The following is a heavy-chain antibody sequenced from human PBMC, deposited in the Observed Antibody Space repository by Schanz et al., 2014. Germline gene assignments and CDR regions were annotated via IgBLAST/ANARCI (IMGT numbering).Heavy chain of an antibody. D-gene: IGHD3-10*01. CDR3: ARVPYGSGSYWDY. Sequence: QVQLVESGGGVVQFGRSLRLSCAASGFTFSSYAMHWVRQAPGKGLEWVALISNDGSIKYYADSVEGRFTISRDNSRNTLYLQMNSLRAGDTAVYYCARVPYGSGSYWDYWGQGTLVTVSS. CDR2: ISNDGSIK. CDR1: GFTFSSYA. J-gene: IGHJ4*02. V-gene: IGHV3-30-3*01.